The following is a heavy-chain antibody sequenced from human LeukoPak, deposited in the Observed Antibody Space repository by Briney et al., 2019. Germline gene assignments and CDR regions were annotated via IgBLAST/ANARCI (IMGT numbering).Heavy chain of an antibody. D-gene: IGHD3-16*01. CDR2: ISFDGTTK. CDR1: GFTVSTSV. V-gene: IGHV3-30*18. Sequence: PGGSLRLSCAASGFTVSTSVMHWVRQAPGKGLDWAAIISFDGTTKYYADSVKGRFTISRDNSKNTLFLQMDSLRVEDTAVYYCVKGKDLYGALDIWGQGTMVTVSS. J-gene: IGHJ3*02. CDR3: VKGKDLYGALDI.